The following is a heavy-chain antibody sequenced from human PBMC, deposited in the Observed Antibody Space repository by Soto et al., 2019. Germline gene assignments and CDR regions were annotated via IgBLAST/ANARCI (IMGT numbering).Heavy chain of an antibody. J-gene: IGHJ6*02. D-gene: IGHD2-2*01. Sequence: ESGGGVVQPGRSLRLSCAASGFTFSSYAMHWVRQAPGKGLEWVAVISYDGSNKYYADSVKGRFTISRDNSKNTLYLQMNSLRAEDTAVYYCARGRDIVVVPAAISYMDVWGQGTTVTVSS. CDR1: GFTFSSYA. CDR2: ISYDGSNK. V-gene: IGHV3-30-3*01. CDR3: ARGRDIVVVPAAISYMDV.